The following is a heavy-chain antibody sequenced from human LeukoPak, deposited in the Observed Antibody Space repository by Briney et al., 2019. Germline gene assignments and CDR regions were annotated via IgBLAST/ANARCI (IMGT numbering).Heavy chain of an antibody. V-gene: IGHV3-23*01. CDR2: ISATGGSI. J-gene: IGHJ3*02. Sequence: GGSLRLSCAASGFTFSSYAMSWVRQAPGKGLEWVSTISATGGSIYYADSVRGRLTISRDNSKNTVYLQMNSLRAEDTAVYYCAKDPDRAFDIWGQGTMVTVSS. D-gene: IGHD1-14*01. CDR1: GFTFSSYA. CDR3: AKDPDRAFDI.